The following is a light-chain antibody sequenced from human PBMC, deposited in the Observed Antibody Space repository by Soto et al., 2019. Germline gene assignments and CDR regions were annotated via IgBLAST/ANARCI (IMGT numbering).Light chain of an antibody. CDR1: QSVSSY. Sequence: EIVLTQSPATLSLSPGERATLSCRASQSVSSYLAWFQQRPGQPPRLLIHDASSRATGIPARFSGSGSGTDFTLTISSLEPEDFAVYYCQQRSNWPLTLGGGTKVDIK. V-gene: IGKV3-11*01. J-gene: IGKJ4*01. CDR3: QQRSNWPLT. CDR2: DAS.